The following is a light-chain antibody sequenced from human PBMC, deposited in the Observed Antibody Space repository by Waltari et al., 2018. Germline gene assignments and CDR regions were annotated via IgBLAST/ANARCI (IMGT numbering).Light chain of an antibody. Sequence: DIQMTQFPSTLSASVGDRVTIPCRASQTISTWLVWYQQKPGEAPKLLIYKASSLQFGVPSRFSGSGSGTEFTLTISSLQPDDFATYHCQQYNSYSAITFGQGTRLEIK. J-gene: IGKJ5*01. CDR1: QTISTW. V-gene: IGKV1-5*03. CDR3: QQYNSYSAIT. CDR2: KAS.